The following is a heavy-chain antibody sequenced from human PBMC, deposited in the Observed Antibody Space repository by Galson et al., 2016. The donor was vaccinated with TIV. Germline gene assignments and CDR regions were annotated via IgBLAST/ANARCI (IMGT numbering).Heavy chain of an antibody. CDR2: VWYDGSNI. V-gene: IGHV3-33*01. CDR3: ARECRGYYFDS. CDR1: GFTFSSYG. Sequence: SLRLSCAASGFTFSSYGMHWVRLAPGKGLEWLAGVWYDGSNIHYAEYVRGRFTISRENSKKTLYLQMNSLRAEDTAVYYCARECRGYYFDSWGQGTLVTVS. J-gene: IGHJ4*02.